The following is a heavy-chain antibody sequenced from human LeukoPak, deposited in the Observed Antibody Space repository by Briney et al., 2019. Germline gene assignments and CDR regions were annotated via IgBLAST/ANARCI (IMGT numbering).Heavy chain of an antibody. CDR2: IKQDGSEK. V-gene: IGHV3-7*04. D-gene: IGHD3-10*01. Sequence: GGSLRLSCAASGVMFPSYWMTWVRQAPGKGLEWVANIKQDGSEKYYVDSVKGRFTISRDNAKNSVYLQMNSLRAEDTAVYYCARRHHFGFLDSWGQGTLVPVSS. CDR1: GVMFPSYW. CDR3: ARRHHFGFLDS. J-gene: IGHJ4*02.